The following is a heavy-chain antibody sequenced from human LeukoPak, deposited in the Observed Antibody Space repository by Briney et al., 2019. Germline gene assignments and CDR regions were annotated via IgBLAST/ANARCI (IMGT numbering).Heavy chain of an antibody. CDR2: IYYSGST. Sequence: SETLSLTCTVSGGSISSGDYYWSWIRQPPGKGLEWIGYIYYSGSTYYNPSLKSRVTISVDTSKNQFSLKLSSVTAADTAVYYCGAEQLLVRGQAFDIWGQGTMVTVSS. D-gene: IGHD6-19*01. V-gene: IGHV4-30-4*08. CDR3: GAEQLLVRGQAFDI. CDR1: GGSISSGDYY. J-gene: IGHJ3*02.